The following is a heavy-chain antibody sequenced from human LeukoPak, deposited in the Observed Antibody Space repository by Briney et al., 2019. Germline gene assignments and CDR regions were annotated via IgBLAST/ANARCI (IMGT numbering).Heavy chain of an antibody. CDR1: GGSFSGYY. CDR3: ARHGPDSYYYYYMDV. D-gene: IGHD1-14*01. V-gene: IGHV4-34*01. CDR2: INHSGST. Sequence: KASETLSLTCAVYGGSFSGYYWSWIRQPPGKGLEWIGEINHSGSTNYNPSLKSRVTISLDTSKNQFSLKLSSVTAADTAVYYCARHGPDSYYYYYMDVWGKGTTVTISS. J-gene: IGHJ6*03.